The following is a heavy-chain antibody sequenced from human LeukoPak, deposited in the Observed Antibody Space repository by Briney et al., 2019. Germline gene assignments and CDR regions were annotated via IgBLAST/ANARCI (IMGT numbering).Heavy chain of an antibody. Sequence: GGSLRLSCAASGFTFSSYSMNWVRQAPGGGLQWVASMKGDGSHIYYVDSVKGRSIISRDNARNSLYLQMSSLRVEDTAIYYCARLFGGVTTYDYWGQGAQVTVSS. CDR1: GFTFSSYS. V-gene: IGHV3-7*01. CDR2: MKGDGSHI. CDR3: ARLFGGVTTYDY. D-gene: IGHD2-8*02. J-gene: IGHJ4*02.